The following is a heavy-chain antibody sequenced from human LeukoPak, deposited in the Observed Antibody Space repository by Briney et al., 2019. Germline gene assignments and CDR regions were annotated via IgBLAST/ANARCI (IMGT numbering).Heavy chain of an antibody. Sequence: GGSLRLSFVASGFTFNSYYMRWIGQVQGRGLLYVSHINTDGSTTVYADSVKGRFTISRDNAKNTLYLQMNSLRVEDTAVYYCARGSTTYSHSDYWGQGTLVTVSS. V-gene: IGHV3-74*01. D-gene: IGHD1-1*01. CDR3: ARGSTTYSHSDY. CDR2: INTDGSTT. CDR1: GFTFNSYY. J-gene: IGHJ4*02.